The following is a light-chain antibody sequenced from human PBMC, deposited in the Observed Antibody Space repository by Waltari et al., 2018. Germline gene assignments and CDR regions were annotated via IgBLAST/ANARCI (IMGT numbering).Light chain of an antibody. CDR2: GAS. CDR3: QQYDNWPSLT. J-gene: IGKJ4*01. V-gene: IGKV3-15*01. CDR1: QSVANN. Sequence: EIVLTQSPAMLSVSPGERATLSCRATQSVANNLAWYQQKHGQAPRLLIYGASTRATGIPPRFGGSGSGTEFILTISSLQSEDSAVYYCQQYDNWPSLTFGGGTKVEIK.